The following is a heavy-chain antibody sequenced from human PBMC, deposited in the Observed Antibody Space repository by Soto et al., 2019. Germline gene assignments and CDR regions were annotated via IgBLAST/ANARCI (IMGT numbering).Heavy chain of an antibody. CDR3: AKDGLAAPPLGSYYYYGMDV. V-gene: IGHV3-30*18. CDR2: ISYDGSNK. J-gene: IGHJ6*02. CDR1: VLSRSSYG. Sequence: PWWSLRLSCSASVLSRSSYGMHWCRQAPGKGREWVAVISYDGSNKYYADSVKGRFTISRDNSKNTLYLQMNSLRAEDTAVYYCAKDGLAAPPLGSYYYYGMDVWGQGTTVTVSS. D-gene: IGHD6-13*01.